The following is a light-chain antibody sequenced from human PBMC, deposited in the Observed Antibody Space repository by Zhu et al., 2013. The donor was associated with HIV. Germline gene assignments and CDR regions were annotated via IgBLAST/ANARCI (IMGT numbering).Light chain of an antibody. V-gene: IGKV1-9*01. Sequence: DIQLTQSPSFLSASVGDRVTITCWASQGISSYLAWYQQKPGKAPKLLTYAASTLQSGVPSRFSGSGSGTEFTLTISSLQPEDFATYYCQQLNSYLSFGEGPRWRSN. J-gene: IGKJ4*01. CDR2: AAS. CDR3: QQLNSYLS. CDR1: QGISSY.